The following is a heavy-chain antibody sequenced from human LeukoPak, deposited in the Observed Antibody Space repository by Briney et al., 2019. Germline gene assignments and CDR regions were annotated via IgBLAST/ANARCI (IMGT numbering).Heavy chain of an antibody. J-gene: IGHJ4*02. CDR3: ARDYCGGDCFPDY. D-gene: IGHD2-21*02. CDR2: INPNSGDT. V-gene: IGHV1-2*06. CDR1: GYTFTGYY. Sequence: ASVKVSCKASGYTFTGYYVHWVRQAPGQGLEWMGRINPNSGDTNYAQKFQGRVTMTRDTSISTAYIELSRLRSDDTAVYYCARDYCGGDCFPDYWGQGTLVTVSS.